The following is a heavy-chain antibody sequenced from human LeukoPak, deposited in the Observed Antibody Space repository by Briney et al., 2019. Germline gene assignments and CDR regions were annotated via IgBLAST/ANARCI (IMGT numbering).Heavy chain of an antibody. J-gene: IGHJ4*02. CDR1: GYTFTSYY. CDR2: INPSGGST. Sequence: GASVTVSCKASGYTFTSYYMHWVRQAPGQGLEWMGIINPSGGSTSYAQKSQGRVTMTEDTSTDTAYMELSSLRSEDTAVYYCATDRPYYYDSSLDYWGQGTLVTVSS. D-gene: IGHD3-22*01. CDR3: ATDRPYYYDSSLDY. V-gene: IGHV1-46*01.